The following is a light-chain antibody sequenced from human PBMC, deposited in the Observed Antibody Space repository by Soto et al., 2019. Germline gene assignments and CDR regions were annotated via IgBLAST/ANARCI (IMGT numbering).Light chain of an antibody. CDR1: QSVGTY. CDR3: QQRSYCPST. CDR2: DSS. Sequence: EIVLTQSPATLSLSPGERATLSCRASQSVGTYFAWYQQKPGQAPRLLIYDSSTRATGIPARFSGSGSGTDFTLTISRLEHDDFAVYCCQQRSYCPSTFGGGTKVEIK. V-gene: IGKV3-11*01. J-gene: IGKJ4*01.